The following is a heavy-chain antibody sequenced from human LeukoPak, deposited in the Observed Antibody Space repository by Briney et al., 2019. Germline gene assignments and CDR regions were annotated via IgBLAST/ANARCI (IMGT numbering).Heavy chain of an antibody. V-gene: IGHV4-39*07. Sequence: PSETLSLTYTVSGGSISSSSYYWGWIRQPLGKGLEWIGSIYYSGSTYYNPSLKSRVTISADTSKNQFSLKLSSVTAADTAVYYCARKYDRSGYYIDYWGQGTLVSVSS. CDR3: ARKYDRSGYYIDY. CDR1: GGSISSSSYY. CDR2: IYYSGST. D-gene: IGHD3-22*01. J-gene: IGHJ4*02.